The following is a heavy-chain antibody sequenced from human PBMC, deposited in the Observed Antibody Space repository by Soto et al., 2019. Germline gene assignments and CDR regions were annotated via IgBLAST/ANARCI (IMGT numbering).Heavy chain of an antibody. J-gene: IGHJ6*02. CDR2: IYPGDSDT. Sequence: GESLKISCKGSGYSFTSYWIGWVRQMPGKGLEWMGIIYPGDSDTRYSPSFQGQVTISADKSISTAYLQWSSLKASDTAMYYCASSSLVATDLTYYGMDVWGQGTTVTV. CDR3: ASSSLVATDLTYYGMDV. CDR1: GYSFTSYW. V-gene: IGHV5-51*01. D-gene: IGHD5-12*01.